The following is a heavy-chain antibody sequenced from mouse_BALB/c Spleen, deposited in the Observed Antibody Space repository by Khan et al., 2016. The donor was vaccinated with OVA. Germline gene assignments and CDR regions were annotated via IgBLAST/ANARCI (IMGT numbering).Heavy chain of an antibody. J-gene: IGHJ2*01. CDR2: IWAGGST. Sequence: HVQLKESGLGLVAPSQSLSITCTVSGFSLPSHGVHWVRQPPGKGMEWRGVIWAGGSTNYNSALMSRLSISKDNYKSQASLQTNSLQTDDIAMYYCSRPEDIWGQGTTLTVSS. CDR1: GFSLPSHG. V-gene: IGHV2-9*02. CDR3: SRPEDI. D-gene: IGHD1-3*01.